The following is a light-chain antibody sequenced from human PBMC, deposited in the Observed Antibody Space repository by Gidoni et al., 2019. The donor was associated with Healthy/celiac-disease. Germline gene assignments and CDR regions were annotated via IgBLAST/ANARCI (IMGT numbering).Light chain of an antibody. CDR2: DVS. Sequence: QSALTQPASVSGSPRQSITISCTGTSSDVGGYNYVSWYQQHPGKAPKLMIYDVSNRPSGVSNRFSGLQAEDEADYYCSSYTSSSRPVFGTGTKVTVL. J-gene: IGLJ1*01. V-gene: IGLV2-14*01. CDR3: SSYTSSSRPV. CDR1: SSDVGGYNY.